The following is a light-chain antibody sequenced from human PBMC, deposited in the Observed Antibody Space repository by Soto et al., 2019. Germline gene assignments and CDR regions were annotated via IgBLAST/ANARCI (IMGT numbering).Light chain of an antibody. J-gene: IGKJ4*01. V-gene: IGKV4-1*01. Sequence: DIVMTQSPDSLAVSLGERATINCKSSQSVLYSSNEKNYLAWYQQKPGQPPKLLIYWASTRESGAPDRFSGSGSGTDFTLTISSLQAEDVAVYYCQQYYSTPLTFGGGTKVDIK. CDR2: WAS. CDR3: QQYYSTPLT. CDR1: QSVLYSSNEKNY.